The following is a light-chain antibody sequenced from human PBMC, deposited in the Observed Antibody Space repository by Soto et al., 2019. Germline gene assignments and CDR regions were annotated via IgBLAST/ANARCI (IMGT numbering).Light chain of an antibody. CDR1: QGISNY. J-gene: IGKJ1*01. CDR3: QQYDSTVWT. Sequence: DIQMTQSPSSLSVSLGDRVTITCGASQGISNYLAWYQQKQGKVPKLLIYAASTLQSGVPSRFSGSGYGTDFTLTIRRLEPEDFAVYYCQQYDSTVWTFGQGTKVDIK. CDR2: AAS. V-gene: IGKV1-27*01.